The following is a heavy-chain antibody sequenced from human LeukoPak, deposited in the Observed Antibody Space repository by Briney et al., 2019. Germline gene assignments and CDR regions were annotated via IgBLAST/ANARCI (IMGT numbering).Heavy chain of an antibody. V-gene: IGHV3-48*01. CDR3: ARSKSSPLPAYYYYYMDV. D-gene: IGHD2-15*01. Sequence: GGSLRLSCAASGFTFSSYSMNWVRQAPGKGLEWVSYISSSSSTIYYADSVKGRFTISRDNAKNSLYLQMNSLRAEDTAVYYCARSKSSPLPAYYYYYMDVWGKGTTVTVSS. CDR2: ISSSSSTI. CDR1: GFTFSSYS. J-gene: IGHJ6*03.